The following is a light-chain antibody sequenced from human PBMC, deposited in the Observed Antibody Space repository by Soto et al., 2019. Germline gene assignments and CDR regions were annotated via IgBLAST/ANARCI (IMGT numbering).Light chain of an antibody. CDR2: EVS. CDR1: SSDVGAYNY. V-gene: IGLV2-8*01. J-gene: IGLJ1*01. CDR3: SSYAGSDVFV. Sequence: QSALRHPPSASWSPGHSVSISCTGTSSDVGAYNYVAWYQQHPGKVPKLMIYEVSKRPSGVPDRFSGSKSGNTASLTVSGLQADDQADYYCSSYAGSDVFVFGTGTKVTVL.